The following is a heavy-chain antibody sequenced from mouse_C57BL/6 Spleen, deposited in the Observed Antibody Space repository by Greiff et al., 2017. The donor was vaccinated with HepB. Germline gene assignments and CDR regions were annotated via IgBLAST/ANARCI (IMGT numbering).Heavy chain of an antibody. CDR1: GFNIKDDY. D-gene: IGHD1-1*01. J-gene: IGHJ2*01. CDR3: TTNYYGSRDFDY. V-gene: IGHV14-4*01. Sequence: EVQLQQSGAELVRPGASVKLSCTASGFNIKDDYMHWVKQRPEQGLEWIGWIDPENGDTEYASKFQGKATITADTSSNTAYLQLSSLTSEDTAVYYCTTNYYGSRDFDYWGQGTTLTVSS. CDR2: IDPENGDT.